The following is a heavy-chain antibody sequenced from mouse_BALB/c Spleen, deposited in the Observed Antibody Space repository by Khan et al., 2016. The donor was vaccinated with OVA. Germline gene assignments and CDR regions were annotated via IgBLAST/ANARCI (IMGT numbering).Heavy chain of an antibody. CDR3: ATSYFYGYYFDY. Sequence: EVELVESGGDLVQPGGSRKLSCAASGFTFSSYGMHWVRQAPEKGLEWVAYISGDSNTIYYADTVKGRFTISSDNPRNPLFLQMTSLMSEDTAMYYCATSYFYGYYFDYWGPGTTLTVSS. V-gene: IGHV5-17*02. CDR2: ISGDSNTI. J-gene: IGHJ2*01. CDR1: GFTFSSYG. D-gene: IGHD1-1*01.